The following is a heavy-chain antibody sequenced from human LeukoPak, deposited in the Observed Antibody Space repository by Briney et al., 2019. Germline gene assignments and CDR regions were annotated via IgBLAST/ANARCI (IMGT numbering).Heavy chain of an antibody. D-gene: IGHD3-22*01. CDR3: ARDHSGYFPAFDY. CDR2: INTSGYT. CDR1: GGSITSGSYY. V-gene: IGHV4-61*02. J-gene: IGHJ4*02. Sequence: SETLSLTCTVSGGSITSGSYYWNWLRQPAGKGLEWIGRINTSGYTNYNPSLKSRVTISVDTSKNQFSLKLSSVTAADTAVYYCARDHSGYFPAFDYWGQGALVIVSS.